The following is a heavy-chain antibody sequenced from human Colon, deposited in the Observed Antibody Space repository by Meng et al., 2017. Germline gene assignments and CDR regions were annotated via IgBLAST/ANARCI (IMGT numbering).Heavy chain of an antibody. CDR1: GYTFTNYD. CDR3: ARAGSGYYDSHFDS. V-gene: IGHV1-8*03. Sequence: ASVKVSCKASGYTFTNYDINWVRQATEQGLEWMGWMNPKSGKTGYAQKFQGRVTITRDTSIGTAYMELSTVTSEDTAVYYCARAGSGYYDSHFDSWGQGTLVTVSS. CDR2: MNPKSGKT. J-gene: IGHJ4*02. D-gene: IGHD3-22*01.